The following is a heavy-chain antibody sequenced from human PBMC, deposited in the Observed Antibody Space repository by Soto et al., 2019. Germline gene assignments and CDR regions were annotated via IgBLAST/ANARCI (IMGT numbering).Heavy chain of an antibody. V-gene: IGHV3-23*01. CDR1: GFTFSSFD. J-gene: IGHJ3*02. D-gene: IGHD4-17*01. Sequence: EVQLLESGGGLVQPGGSLRLSCAASGFTFSSFDMSWVRQAPGKGLEWVSGISNSGGSVNYADSVKGRFTISRDNSKNTLSLEMNSLRAEDTALYYCAKVKWTYGSVSDIWGQGTMVTVSS. CDR3: AKVKWTYGSVSDI. CDR2: ISNSGGSV.